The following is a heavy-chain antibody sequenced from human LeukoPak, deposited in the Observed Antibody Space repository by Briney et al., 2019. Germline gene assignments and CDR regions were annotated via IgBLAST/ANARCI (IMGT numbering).Heavy chain of an antibody. CDR3: ARAEGYSSGWYEPLDY. D-gene: IGHD6-19*01. J-gene: IGHJ4*02. V-gene: IGHV3-74*03. Sequence: GGSLRLSCAASGFSLSSYWMHWVGQVPGKGPVWVSRINSDGSSITYADSVKGRFTISRDNAKSTVYLQMNSLRVDDTAAYYCARAEGYSSGWYEPLDYWGQGILVTVSS. CDR2: INSDGSSI. CDR1: GFSLSSYW.